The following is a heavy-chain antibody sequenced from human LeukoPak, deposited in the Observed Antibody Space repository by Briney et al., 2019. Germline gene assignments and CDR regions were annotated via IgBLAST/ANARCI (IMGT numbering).Heavy chain of an antibody. J-gene: IGHJ3*02. V-gene: IGHV3-43D*03. CDR1: GFTFDDYA. CDR3: ASDDASDI. CDR2: ISWDGGST. Sequence: GGSLRLSCAASGFTFDDYAMHWVRQAPGKGLEWVSLISWDGGSTYYADSVKGRFTISRDNSKNSLYLQMNSLRAEDTALYYCASDDASDIWGQGTMVTVSS.